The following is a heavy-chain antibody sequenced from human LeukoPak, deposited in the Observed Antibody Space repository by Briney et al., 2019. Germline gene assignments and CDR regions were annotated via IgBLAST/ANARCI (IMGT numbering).Heavy chain of an antibody. CDR2: IWYDGSNK. CDR3: ARLYSSSWYGFLYY. CDR1: GFTFSDYA. Sequence: GGSLRLSCAASGFTFSDYAMHWVRQAPGKGLEWVAVIWYDGSNKYYADSVKGRFTISRDNSKNTLYLQMNSLRAEDTAVYYCARLYSSSWYGFLYYWGQGTLVTVSS. J-gene: IGHJ4*02. V-gene: IGHV3-33*08. D-gene: IGHD6-13*01.